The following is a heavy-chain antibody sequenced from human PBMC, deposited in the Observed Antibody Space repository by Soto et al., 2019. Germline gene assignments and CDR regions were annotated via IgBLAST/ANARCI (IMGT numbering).Heavy chain of an antibody. J-gene: IGHJ5*02. CDR2: ISPGSRYP. V-gene: IGHV3-11*06. CDR3: VRGGGGGLFNP. Sequence: GGSLRLSCAVSGFTFGDSYMSWIRQAPGKGLEWLSYISPGSRYPAYADSVKGRFTISRDNAKRSLYLQMMSLTAEDTAIYYCVRGGGGGLFNPWGQGTMVTVSS. CDR1: GFTFGDSY. D-gene: IGHD2-15*01.